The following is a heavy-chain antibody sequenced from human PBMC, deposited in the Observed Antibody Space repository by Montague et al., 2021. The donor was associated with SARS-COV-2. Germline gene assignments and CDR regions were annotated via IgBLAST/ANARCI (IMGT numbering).Heavy chain of an antibody. J-gene: IGHJ3*01. CDR2: IYPGDSYT. Sequence: QSGAEVKKSGESLKISCKGSGYSFTSYWIGWVRQMPGKGLEWRGIIYPGDSYTRYSPSFQGQVTISADKSISTAYLQWSSPKASDTAMYYRARRRGLEGYYYNSRSYAFDVWGKGTMVTVSS. V-gene: IGHV5-51*01. CDR3: ARRRGLEGYYYNSRSYAFDV. CDR1: GYSFTSYW. D-gene: IGHD3-10*01.